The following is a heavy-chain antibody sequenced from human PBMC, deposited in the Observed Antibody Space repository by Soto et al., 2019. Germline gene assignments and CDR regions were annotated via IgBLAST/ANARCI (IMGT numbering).Heavy chain of an antibody. D-gene: IGHD3-3*01. Sequence: GASVKVSCKASGGTFSSYAISWVRQAPGQGLEWMGIINPSGGSTSYAQKFQGRVTMTRDTSTSTVYMELSSLRSEDTAVYYCARGSGDYYYYGMDVWGQGTTVTVSS. CDR1: GGTFSSYA. J-gene: IGHJ6*02. V-gene: IGHV1-46*01. CDR3: ARGSGDYYYYGMDV. CDR2: INPSGGST.